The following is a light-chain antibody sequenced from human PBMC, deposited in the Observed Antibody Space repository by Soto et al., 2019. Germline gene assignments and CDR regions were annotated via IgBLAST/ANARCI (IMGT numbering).Light chain of an antibody. CDR2: EVS. Sequence: QSALTQPASVSGSPGQSITISCTGTSSDVGAYNYVSWYQQHPGKAPKFIIYEVSNRPSGVSNRFSGSKSGNTASLTISGLQAEDEADYYCIAYTTSSTDVFGSGTKLTVL. V-gene: IGLV2-14*01. J-gene: IGLJ1*01. CDR1: SSDVGAYNY. CDR3: IAYTTSSTDV.